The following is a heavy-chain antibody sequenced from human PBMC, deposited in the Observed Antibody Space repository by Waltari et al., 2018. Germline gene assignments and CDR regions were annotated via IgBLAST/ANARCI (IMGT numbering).Heavy chain of an antibody. Sequence: QVQLRHSRPGLVKPSASLPFTCAAAGDSMISSTSWWSWLRQAPGKGLVWIVQIQLSGKTNYNPPLERQVDVSMDTSKNQFSLNLSSATAADTAVFYRARDGSRMLFLGRWGLGTRV. V-gene: IGHV4-4*02. J-gene: IGHJ4*02. D-gene: IGHD2-2*01. CDR3: ARDGSRMLFLGR. CDR1: GDSMISSTSW. CDR2: IQLSGKT.